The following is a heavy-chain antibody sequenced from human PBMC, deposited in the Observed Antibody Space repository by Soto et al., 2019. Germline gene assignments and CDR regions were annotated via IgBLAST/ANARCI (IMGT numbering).Heavy chain of an antibody. V-gene: IGHV3-7*01. D-gene: IGHD3-22*01. CDR2: VDQDGSAK. CDR3: ARYCAYDSIYYCSSDRLDY. CDR1: GFAFSRYY. Sequence: LRLSCAASGFAFSRYYMSCVLQAPVRWLEWGASVDQDGSAKYYVDSVKGQFTISRDNAKISLYVQMNSLRVEDTAVYYCARYCAYDSIYYCSSDRLDYWGQGTLVTVSS. J-gene: IGHJ4*02.